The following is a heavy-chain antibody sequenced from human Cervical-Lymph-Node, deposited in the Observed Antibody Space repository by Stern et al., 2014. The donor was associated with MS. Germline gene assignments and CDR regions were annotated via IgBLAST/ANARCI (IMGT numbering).Heavy chain of an antibody. V-gene: IGHV3-23*04. CDR2: TSGPGATT. D-gene: IGHD1-26*01. CDR3: ARKDAAWDLPLGAYFDS. CDR1: GFSFRMYA. Sequence: EVQLVESGGGLVQPGGSLRLSCAASGFSFRMYAINWVRQPPGKGLEWVSVTSGPGATTYYAKPVKDRFTTFRDNSQNTVYLEMNRLRAEDTAVYYCARKDAAWDLPLGAYFDSWGQGTPVTVSS. J-gene: IGHJ4*02.